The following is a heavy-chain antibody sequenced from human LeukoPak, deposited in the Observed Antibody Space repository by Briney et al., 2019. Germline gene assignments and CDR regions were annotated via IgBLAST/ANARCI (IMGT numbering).Heavy chain of an antibody. CDR3: ASGDRVTMLRGGNIGYFDY. CDR2: INPNSGGT. J-gene: IGHJ4*02. V-gene: IGHV1-2*02. D-gene: IGHD3-10*01. CDR1: GYTFSGYY. Sequence: ASVKVSCKASGYTFSGYYMHWVRQAPGQGLEWMGWINPNSGGTDYAQKFQGRVTMTRDTSINTAYMELSRLRSDDTAVYYCASGDRVTMLRGGNIGYFDYWGQGTLVTVSS.